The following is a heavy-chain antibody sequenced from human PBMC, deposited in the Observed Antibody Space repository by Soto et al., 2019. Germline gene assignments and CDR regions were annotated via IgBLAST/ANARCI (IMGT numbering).Heavy chain of an antibody. Sequence: SETLSLTCRVSGASVSSETHFWTWIRQPPGKGLEWIGYVYRTGITNSNPALTSRVTVSADRSKNQFSLTLRSVTEADTAVYYCVREDMSGTYYFDYWGPGIQVTVSS. CDR1: GASVSSETHF. D-gene: IGHD1-26*01. CDR2: VYRTGIT. V-gene: IGHV4-61*01. J-gene: IGHJ4*02. CDR3: VREDMSGTYYFDY.